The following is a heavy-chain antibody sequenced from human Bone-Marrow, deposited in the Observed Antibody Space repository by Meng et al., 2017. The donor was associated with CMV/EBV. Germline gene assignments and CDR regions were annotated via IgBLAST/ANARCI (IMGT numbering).Heavy chain of an antibody. CDR1: GDTVKTNTAA. V-gene: IGHV6-1*01. Sequence: SQTLSLTCAISGDTVKTNTAAWNWVRQSPSRGLEWLGMTYYRSGWSSDYAFSVKSRLTINADTSKNEFSLHLNSVTPEDAAVYYCARTSQSGSGSFDVWGQGTLVTVSS. CDR2: TYYRSGWSS. J-gene: IGHJ3*01. CDR3: ARTSQSGSGSFDV. D-gene: IGHD1-26*01.